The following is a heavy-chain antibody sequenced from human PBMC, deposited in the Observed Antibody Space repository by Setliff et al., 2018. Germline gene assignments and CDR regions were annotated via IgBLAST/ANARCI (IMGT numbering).Heavy chain of an antibody. V-gene: IGHV4-4*02. CDR2: IYHSGSI. CDR3: ARGLEGEDYFYYMDV. J-gene: IGHJ6*03. CDR1: GGSISSSNW. D-gene: IGHD2-21*01. Sequence: SETLSLTCTDSGGSISSSNWWTWVRQPPGKGLEWIGEIYHSGSINYNPSLKSRVTMSVDKSKNQFSLKLTSVTAADTAVYYCARGLEGEDYFYYMDVWGKGNTVTVSS.